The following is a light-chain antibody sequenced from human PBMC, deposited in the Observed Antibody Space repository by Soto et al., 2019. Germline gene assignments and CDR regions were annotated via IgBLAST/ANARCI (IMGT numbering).Light chain of an antibody. CDR3: SSYTSSSTLYV. Sequence: QSPLTQPASVSGSPGQSITISCTGTISDVGGYNYVSWYQQHPGKAPKLMIYEVSNRPSGVSNRFSGSKSGNTASLTISGLQAEDEADYYCSSYTSSSTLYVFGTGTKVTVL. V-gene: IGLV2-14*01. J-gene: IGLJ1*01. CDR2: EVS. CDR1: ISDVGGYNY.